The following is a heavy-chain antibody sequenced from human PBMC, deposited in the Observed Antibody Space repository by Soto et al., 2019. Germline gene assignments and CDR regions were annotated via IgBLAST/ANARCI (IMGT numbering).Heavy chain of an antibody. CDR3: ARQTTYSSSWHHY. CDR1: GGSIINYY. Sequence: ETLSLTCSVSGGSIINYYWSWIRQPAGKGLEWIGRIYSSGSINYNPSLKSRVTMSVHTSKNQFSLRLTSVTAADTAVYYCARQTTYSSSWHHYWGQVSVVIVS. CDR2: IYSSGSI. D-gene: IGHD6-13*01. J-gene: IGHJ4*02. V-gene: IGHV4-4*07.